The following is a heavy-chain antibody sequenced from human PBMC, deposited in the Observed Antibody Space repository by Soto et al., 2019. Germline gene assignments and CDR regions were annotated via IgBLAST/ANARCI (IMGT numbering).Heavy chain of an antibody. CDR2: ISGSGGST. J-gene: IGHJ4*02. V-gene: IGHV3-23*01. Sequence: GGSLRLSCAASGFTFSSYAMSWVRQAPGKGLEWVSAISGSGGSTYYADSVKGRFTISRDNSKNTLYLQMNSLRAEDTAVYYYAKDYARGYSYGYFDYWGQGTLVTVSS. D-gene: IGHD5-18*01. CDR1: GFTFSSYA. CDR3: AKDYARGYSYGYFDY.